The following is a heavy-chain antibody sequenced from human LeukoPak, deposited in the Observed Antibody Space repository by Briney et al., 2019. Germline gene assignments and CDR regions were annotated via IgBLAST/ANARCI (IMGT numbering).Heavy chain of an antibody. CDR1: GYTLTELS. V-gene: IGHV1-24*01. J-gene: IGHJ4*02. CDR2: FDPEDGET. Sequence: ASVKVSCKVSGYTLTELSMHWVRQAPGKGLEWMGGFDPEDGETIYAQKFQGRVTMTEDTSTDTAYMDLSSLRSEDTAVYYCATDRVPYCTNGVCYTGNGFDYWGQGTLVTVSS. CDR3: ATDRVPYCTNGVCYTGNGFDY. D-gene: IGHD2-8*01.